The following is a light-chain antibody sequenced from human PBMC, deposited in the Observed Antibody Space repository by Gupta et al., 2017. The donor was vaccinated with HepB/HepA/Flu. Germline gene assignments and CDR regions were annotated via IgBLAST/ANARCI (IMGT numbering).Light chain of an antibody. Sequence: IQMTQSPSSLSAIVGDRVTITCRANQSVSEYLNWYQHKPGKPPKLLNYVASSLASGVPSRFSGSGSETYYTLTITNLQPEDFATYYCQQSYSIPPTFGQGTILEIK. CDR3: QQSYSIPPT. V-gene: IGKV1-39*01. CDR2: VAS. J-gene: IGKJ2*01. CDR1: QSVSEY.